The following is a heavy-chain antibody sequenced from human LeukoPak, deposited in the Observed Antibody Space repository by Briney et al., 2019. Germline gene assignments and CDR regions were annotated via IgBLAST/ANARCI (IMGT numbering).Heavy chain of an antibody. CDR1: GGSISSYY. D-gene: IGHD5-12*01. CDR2: IYYSGST. J-gene: IGHJ4*02. CDR3: ARDSRYGGYDLGFDY. V-gene: IGHV4-59*01. Sequence: SETLSLTCTVSGGSISSYYWSWIRQPPGKGLEWIGYIYYSGSTNYNPSLKSRVTISVDTSKNQFSLKLSSVTAADTAVYYCARDSRYGGYDLGFDYWGQGTLVTVSS.